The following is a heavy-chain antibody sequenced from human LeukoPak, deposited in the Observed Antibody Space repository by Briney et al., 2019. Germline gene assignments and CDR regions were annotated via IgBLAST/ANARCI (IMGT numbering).Heavy chain of an antibody. J-gene: IGHJ4*02. CDR1: GFTFSSYG. V-gene: IGHV3-33*06. CDR2: IWFDGSNK. Sequence: GRSLRLSCAASGFTFSSYGMHWVRQAPGKGLEWVAVIWFDGSNKYYADSVKGRFTISRDNSKNTLYLQVNSLRAEDTAVYYCAKSFVGIAAAFDYWGQGTLVTVSS. CDR3: AKSFVGIAAAFDY. D-gene: IGHD6-13*01.